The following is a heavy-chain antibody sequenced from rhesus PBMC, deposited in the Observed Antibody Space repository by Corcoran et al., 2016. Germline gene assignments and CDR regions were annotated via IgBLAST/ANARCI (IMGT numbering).Heavy chain of an antibody. CDR1: GFTFSSSA. Sequence: EVQLVESGGGLVQPGGSLRLSCAASGFTFSSSAMHWVRPASGKGLEWVGRIRRKSNNAETGYAASVKGRFTISRDDSKNTAYLQMHSLKTEDTSVYYCARDVEYYNIWTGYSFFDYWGQGVLVTVSS. V-gene: IGHV3-118*01. J-gene: IGHJ4*01. CDR3: ARDVEYYNIWTGYSFFDY. D-gene: IGHD3-3*01. CDR2: IRRKSNNAET.